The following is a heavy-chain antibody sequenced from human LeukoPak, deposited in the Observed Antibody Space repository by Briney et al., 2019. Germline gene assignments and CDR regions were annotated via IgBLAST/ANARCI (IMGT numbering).Heavy chain of an antibody. J-gene: IGHJ4*02. Sequence: PGGSLRLSCAASGFTFSSYGMHWVRQAPGKGLEWVAFIRYDGSNKYYADSVKGRFTISRDNSKNTLYLQMNSLRAEDTAVYYCAKEQDTAMATDYWGQGTLVTVSS. V-gene: IGHV3-30*02. CDR1: GFTFSSYG. D-gene: IGHD5-18*01. CDR3: AKEQDTAMATDY. CDR2: IRYDGSNK.